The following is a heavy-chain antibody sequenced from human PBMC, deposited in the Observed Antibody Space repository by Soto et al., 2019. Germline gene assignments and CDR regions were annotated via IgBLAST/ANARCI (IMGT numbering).Heavy chain of an antibody. CDR2: IYPKEDRA. J-gene: IGHJ4*02. V-gene: IGHV1-18*01. Sequence: QVQLVQSEAEVQKPGASVKVSCMTSGYIFKNYGISWVRQAPEQGLEWLGWIYPKEDRANIAQNFQGRVTLTTDTPTSTAYIELRSLRFDDSAVYFCARDIDYDIDYWGQGTLVTVSS. D-gene: IGHD4-17*01. CDR1: GYIFKNYG. CDR3: ARDIDYDIDY.